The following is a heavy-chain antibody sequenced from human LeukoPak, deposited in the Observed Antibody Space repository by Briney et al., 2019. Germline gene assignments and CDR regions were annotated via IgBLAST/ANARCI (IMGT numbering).Heavy chain of an antibody. J-gene: IGHJ3*02. V-gene: IGHV3-48*01. D-gene: IGHD4-17*01. CDR3: AKEDGTVTPSVGGMYAFDI. Sequence: GGSLRLSCAASGFTFSSYAMSWVRQAPGKGLEWVSYISSSSSTIYHADSVKGRFTISRDNAKNSLYLQMNSLRAEDTAVYYCAKEDGTVTPSVGGMYAFDIWGQGTMVTVSS. CDR1: GFTFSSYA. CDR2: ISSSSSTI.